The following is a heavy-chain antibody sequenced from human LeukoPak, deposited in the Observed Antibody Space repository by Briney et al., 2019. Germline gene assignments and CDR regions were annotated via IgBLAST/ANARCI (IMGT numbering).Heavy chain of an antibody. CDR1: GFTFSSHW. D-gene: IGHD4-11*01. CDR3: ARDSLRAALHYMDV. CDR2: IKQDGSEK. V-gene: IGHV3-7*01. J-gene: IGHJ6*03. Sequence: GGSLRLSCAVSGFTFSSHWMSWVRQAPGKGLEWVANIKQDGSEKYYVDSVKGRFTISRDNAKNSLYLQMNSLRAEDTAVYYCARDSLRAALHYMDVWGKGATVTVSS.